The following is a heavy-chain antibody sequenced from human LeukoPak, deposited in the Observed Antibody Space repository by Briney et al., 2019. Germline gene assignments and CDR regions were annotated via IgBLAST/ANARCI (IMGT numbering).Heavy chain of an antibody. V-gene: IGHV3-48*01. Sequence: GGSLRLSCAASGFTFSTYSMNWVRQAPGNGLEWVSYISTSSRTIYYADSVKGRFTVSRDDAKNSLYLQMNSLRAEDTAVYYCARDLFPYSSGWYSGVEASRGMDVWGQGTTVTVSS. CDR3: ARDLFPYSSGWYSGVEASRGMDV. J-gene: IGHJ6*02. CDR1: GFTFSTYS. D-gene: IGHD6-19*01. CDR2: ISTSSRTI.